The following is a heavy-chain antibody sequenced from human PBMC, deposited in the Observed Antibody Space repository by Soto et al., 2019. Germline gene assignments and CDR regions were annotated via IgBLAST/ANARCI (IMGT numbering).Heavy chain of an antibody. V-gene: IGHV1-18*01. CDR3: ARELRYFDWLLSDYYMDV. D-gene: IGHD3-9*01. CDR2: ISAYNANT. J-gene: IGHJ6*03. Sequence: ASVKVSCKASGYTFFNYGISWVRQAPGQGLEWMGWISAYNANTNYAQKLQGRVTMTTDTSTSTAYMELRSLRSDDTAVYYCARELRYFDWLLSDYYMDVWGKGTTVTVSS. CDR1: GYTFFNYG.